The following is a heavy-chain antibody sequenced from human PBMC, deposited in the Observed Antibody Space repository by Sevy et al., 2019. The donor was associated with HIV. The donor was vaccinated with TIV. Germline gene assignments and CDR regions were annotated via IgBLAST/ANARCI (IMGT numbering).Heavy chain of an antibody. CDR3: ALERLSSDVAEYFQN. J-gene: IGHJ1*01. D-gene: IGHD1-1*01. CDR2: ISFDASNK. V-gene: IGHV3-30*04. CDR1: GFAFSDYFA. Sequence: GGALRLSCAASGFAFSDYFAMHWVRQAPGKGLEWVATISFDASNKHYADSVKGRFTISRDNFQNSLFLQMNSLRPEDTAVYYCALERLSSDVAEYFQNWGQDTLVTVSS.